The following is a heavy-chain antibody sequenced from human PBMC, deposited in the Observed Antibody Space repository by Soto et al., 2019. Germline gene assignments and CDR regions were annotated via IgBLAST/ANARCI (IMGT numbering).Heavy chain of an antibody. CDR3: AKDLLGYCSGGSCYTAH. CDR1: GSSFSSYG. D-gene: IGHD2-15*01. Sequence: PGGSLRLSCAASGSSFSSYGMHWVRQAPGKGLEWVAVISYDGSNKYYADSVKGRFTISRDNSKNTLYLQMNSLRAEDTAVYYCAKDLLGYCSGGSCYTAHGGQGTLVTVSS. V-gene: IGHV3-30*18. J-gene: IGHJ4*02. CDR2: ISYDGSNK.